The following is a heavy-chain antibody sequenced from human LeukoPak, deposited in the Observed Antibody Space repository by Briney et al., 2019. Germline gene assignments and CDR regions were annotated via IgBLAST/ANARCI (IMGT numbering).Heavy chain of an antibody. CDR1: GYTFTGYY. CDR3: ARDWGSGSYLPYLDY. J-gene: IGHJ4*02. Sequence: ASVKVSCKASGYTFTGYYMHWVRQAPGQGLEWMGWINPNSGGTNYAQKFQGRVTMTRDTPISTAYMELSRLRSDDTAVYYCARDWGSGSYLPYLDYWGQGTLVTVSS. CDR2: INPNSGGT. V-gene: IGHV1-2*02. D-gene: IGHD1-26*01.